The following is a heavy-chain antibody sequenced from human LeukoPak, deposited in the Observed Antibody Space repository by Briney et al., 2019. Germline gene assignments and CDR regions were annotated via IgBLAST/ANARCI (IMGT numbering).Heavy chain of an antibody. J-gene: IGHJ6*02. CDR2: IYYSGST. D-gene: IGHD6-6*01. Sequence: SETLSLTCTVSGGSISTYYWSWIRQPPGQGLEWIGNIYYSGSTNYNPSLKSRVTMSVDTSKNQFSLKLSSVTAADTAVYYCAREWASSSKRYYYYYGMDVWGQGTTVTVSS. CDR3: AREWASSSKRYYYYYGMDV. CDR1: GGSISTYY. V-gene: IGHV4-59*12.